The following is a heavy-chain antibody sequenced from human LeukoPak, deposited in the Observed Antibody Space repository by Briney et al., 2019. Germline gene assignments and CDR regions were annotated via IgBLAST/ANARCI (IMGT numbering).Heavy chain of an antibody. CDR3: ARDSYSNEWFGDRKPYYFDY. J-gene: IGHJ4*02. D-gene: IGHD3-10*01. V-gene: IGHV3-21*01. CDR2: ISSSSSYI. Sequence: GGSLRLSCAASGFTFSSYWMNWVRQAPGKGLEWVSSISSSSSYIYYADSVKGRFTISRDNAKNSLYLQMNSLRAEDTAVYYCARDSYSNEWFGDRKPYYFDYWGQGTLVTVSS. CDR1: GFTFSSYW.